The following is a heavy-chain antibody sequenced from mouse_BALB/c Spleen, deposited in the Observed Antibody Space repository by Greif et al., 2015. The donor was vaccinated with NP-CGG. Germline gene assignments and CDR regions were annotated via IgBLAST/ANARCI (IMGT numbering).Heavy chain of an antibody. J-gene: IGHJ3*01. D-gene: IGHD2-4*01. CDR2: INPSNGRT. CDR3: ARGYYDYDWFAY. CDR1: GYTFTSYW. Sequence: QVQLQQSGAELVKPGASVKLSCKASGYTFTSYWMHWVKQRPGQGLEWIGEINPSNGRTNYNEKFKSKAKLTVDKSSSTAYMQLSSLTSEDSAVYYCARGYYDYDWFAYWGQGTLVTVSA. V-gene: IGHV1S81*02.